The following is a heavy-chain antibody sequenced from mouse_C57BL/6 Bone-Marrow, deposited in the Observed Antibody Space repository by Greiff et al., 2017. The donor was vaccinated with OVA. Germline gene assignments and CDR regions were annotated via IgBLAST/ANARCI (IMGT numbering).Heavy chain of an antibody. V-gene: IGHV1-63*01. CDR2: IYPGGGYT. D-gene: IGHD1-1*01. CDR1: GYTFTNYW. Sequence: VQLQQSGAELVRPGTSVKMSCKASGYTFTNYWIGWAKQRPGHGLEWIGDIYPGGGYTNYNEKFKGKATLTADKSSSTAYMQFSSLTSEDSAIYYCARWGYGSSYGGYFDVWGTGTTVTVSS. CDR3: ARWGYGSSYGGYFDV. J-gene: IGHJ1*03.